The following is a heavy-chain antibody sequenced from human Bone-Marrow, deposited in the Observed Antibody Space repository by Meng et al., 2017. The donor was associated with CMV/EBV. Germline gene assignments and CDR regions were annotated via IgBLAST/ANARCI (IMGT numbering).Heavy chain of an antibody. CDR2: INGDGSST. V-gene: IGHV3-74*01. J-gene: IGHJ6*02. Sequence: GESLKISCAVSGFPFISYWMHWVRQAPGKGLVWVSRINGDGSSTSYADSVKGRFTISRDNAKDTLYLQMNSLRAEDTAVYYCAKDQLPIYYYYGMDVWGQGTMVTVSS. CDR3: AKDQLPIYYYYGMDV. CDR1: GFPFISYW. D-gene: IGHD1-7*01.